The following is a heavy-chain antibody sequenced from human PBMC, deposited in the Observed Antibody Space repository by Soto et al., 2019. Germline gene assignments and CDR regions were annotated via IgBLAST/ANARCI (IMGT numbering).Heavy chain of an antibody. CDR2: IYYSGST. J-gene: IGHJ6*02. CDR1: GGSISSGDYY. V-gene: IGHV4-30-4*01. D-gene: IGHD3-16*01. CDR3: ARDAYDLGDGYYYYYGMDV. Sequence: QVQLQESGPGLVKPSQTLSLTCTVSGGSISSGDYYWSWIRQPPGKGLEWIGYIYYSGSTYYNPSLKSRVTISVDTSKNQFSLKLSSVTAADTAVYYCARDAYDLGDGYYYYYGMDVWGQGTTVTVSS.